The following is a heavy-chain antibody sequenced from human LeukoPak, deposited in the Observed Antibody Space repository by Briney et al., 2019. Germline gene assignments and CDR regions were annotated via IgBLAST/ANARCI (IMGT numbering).Heavy chain of an antibody. CDR1: GFTFSNAW. CDR3: TTVIYQLLVQDDY. J-gene: IGHJ4*02. CDR2: IKSKTDGGTT. V-gene: IGHV3-15*01. Sequence: GGSLRLSCAASGFTFSNAWMSWVRQAPGRGLEWVGLIKSKTDGGTTDYAAPVKGRFTISRDDSKNTLYLQMNSLKTEDTAVYYCTTVIYQLLVQDDYWGQGTLVTVSS. D-gene: IGHD2-2*01.